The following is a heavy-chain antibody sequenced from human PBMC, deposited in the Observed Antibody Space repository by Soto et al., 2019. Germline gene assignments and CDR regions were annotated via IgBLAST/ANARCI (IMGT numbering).Heavy chain of an antibody. J-gene: IGHJ4*02. D-gene: IGHD2-15*01. CDR2: INHSGST. Sequence: PSETLSLTCAVYGGSSSGYYWSWIRQPPGKGLEWIGEINHSGSTNYNPSLKSRVTISVDTSKNQFSLKLSSVTAADTAVYYCARGLGGYGSLQKYCSGGSCYPHVYYFDYWGQGTLVTVSS. CDR3: ARGLGGYGSLQKYCSGGSCYPHVYYFDY. CDR1: GGSSSGYY. V-gene: IGHV4-34*01.